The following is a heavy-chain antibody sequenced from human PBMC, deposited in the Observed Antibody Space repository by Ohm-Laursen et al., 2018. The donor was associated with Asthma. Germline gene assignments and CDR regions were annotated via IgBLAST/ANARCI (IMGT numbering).Heavy chain of an antibody. CDR3: FDTGSSGG. CDR2: IKNDGRTT. Sequence: SLRLSCSASGFNFGRYWTHGVRQAPGKGLVWVSGIKNDGRTTTYADAVKGRFTISRDNAKNTLDLQMNSLRAEDTAVYYCFDTGSSGGWGQGTLVTVSS. J-gene: IGHJ4*02. D-gene: IGHD2-15*01. V-gene: IGHV3-74*01. CDR1: GFNFGRYW.